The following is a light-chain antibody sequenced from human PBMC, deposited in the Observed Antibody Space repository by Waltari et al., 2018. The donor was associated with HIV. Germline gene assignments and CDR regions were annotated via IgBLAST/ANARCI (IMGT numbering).Light chain of an antibody. CDR1: SSDVGGNSY. Sequence: QSALTQPASVSGSPGQSITISCTGTSSDVGGNSYVSWYQQHPGKAPKLMIYDVSHRPSWVSNRFSGSKSGNTASLTISGLQAEDEADYYCYSYRSSSTLWIFGGGTRLTVL. CDR3: YSYRSSSTLWI. CDR2: DVS. J-gene: IGLJ2*01. V-gene: IGLV2-14*01.